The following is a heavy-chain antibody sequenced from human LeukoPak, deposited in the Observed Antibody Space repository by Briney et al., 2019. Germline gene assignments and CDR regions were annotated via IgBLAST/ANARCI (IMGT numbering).Heavy chain of an antibody. Sequence: GGSLRLSCAASGFTFSSYAMTWVRQAPGKGLEWVSGISGGNGATYYAASVKGRFTISTDNSKNTLYLQMNSLRVEDTAVYYCAKSYYYGSGSPSLDYWGQGTLVTVSS. D-gene: IGHD3-10*01. CDR2: ISGGNGAT. CDR3: AKSYYYGSGSPSLDY. CDR1: GFTFSSYA. V-gene: IGHV3-23*01. J-gene: IGHJ4*02.